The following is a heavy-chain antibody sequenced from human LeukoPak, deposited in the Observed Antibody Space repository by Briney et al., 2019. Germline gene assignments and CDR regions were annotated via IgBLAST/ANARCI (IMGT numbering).Heavy chain of an antibody. J-gene: IGHJ5*02. D-gene: IGHD2-15*01. CDR1: GFTFSSYA. V-gene: IGHV3-23*01. CDR3: ARENSLGSRSNWFDP. CDR2: ISGSGGST. Sequence: GGSLRLSCAASGFTFSSYAMSWVRQAPGKGLEWVSAISGSGGSTYYADSVKGRFTISRDNSKNTLYLQMNSLRAEDTAVYYCARENSLGSRSNWFDPWGQGTLVTVSS.